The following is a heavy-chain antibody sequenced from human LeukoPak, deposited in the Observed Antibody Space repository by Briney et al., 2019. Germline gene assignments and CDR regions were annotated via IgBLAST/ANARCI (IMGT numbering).Heavy chain of an antibody. CDR3: ARAGSGRECDP. D-gene: IGHD3-10*01. Sequence: SETLALTCTVSGGPISSGDYYWSSIRQPPGKVLVWIGYIYYSGSSYYNPSLKSRVTISVDTSKNQFSLKLSSVTAADTAVYYCARAGSGRECDPWGQGILVTVSS. V-gene: IGHV4-30-4*08. J-gene: IGHJ5*02. CDR1: GGPISSGDYY. CDR2: IYYSGSS.